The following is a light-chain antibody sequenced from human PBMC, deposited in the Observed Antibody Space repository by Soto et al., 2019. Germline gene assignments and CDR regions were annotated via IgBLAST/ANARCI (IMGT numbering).Light chain of an antibody. CDR3: QQRKNWPPIT. CDR2: DSS. Sequence: MELTQSPATLALSPGETCTLSCRASQNVDKFLAWYQQRPGQPPRLLIFDSSNRATGVPVRFSGSGSGTVFTLTIGSLEPEDSAVYYCQQRKNWPPITFGQGHDWRL. J-gene: IGKJ5*01. V-gene: IGKV3-11*01. CDR1: QNVDKF.